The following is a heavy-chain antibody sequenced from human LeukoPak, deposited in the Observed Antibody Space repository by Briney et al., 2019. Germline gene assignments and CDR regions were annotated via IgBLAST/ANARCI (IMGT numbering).Heavy chain of an antibody. CDR1: GGSFRNYY. D-gene: IGHD3-22*01. V-gene: IGHV4-34*01. Sequence: SETLSLTCAVYGGSFRNYYWNWIRQPPGKGLEWIGEINHSGSTKYNPSLKSRVTISVDRSKNQFSLKLSSVTAADTAVYYCARGPDFYDSSGYYPIWGQGTLVTVSS. CDR2: INHSGST. J-gene: IGHJ4*02. CDR3: ARGPDFYDSSGYYPI.